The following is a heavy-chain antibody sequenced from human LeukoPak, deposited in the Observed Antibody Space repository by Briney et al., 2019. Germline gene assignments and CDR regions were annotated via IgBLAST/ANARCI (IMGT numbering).Heavy chain of an antibody. J-gene: IGHJ4*02. CDR2: IYHSGST. D-gene: IGHD6-19*01. CDR3: ARQQWLGFYFDY. Sequence: SGTLSLTCAVSCGSISSSNWWSWVRPPPGKGLEGIGEIYHSGSTNYNPSLKSRVTISVDKSKNQFSLKLSSVTAADTAVYYCARQQWLGFYFDYWGQGTLVTVSS. CDR1: CGSISSSNW. V-gene: IGHV4-4*02.